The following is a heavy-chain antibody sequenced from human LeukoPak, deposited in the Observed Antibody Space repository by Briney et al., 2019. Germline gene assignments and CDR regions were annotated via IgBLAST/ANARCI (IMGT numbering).Heavy chain of an antibody. Sequence: GGSRSLSLAAPGFTFSSYARSWVGQAPGKGLEWVSAISGSGGSTYYADSVKGRFTISRDNSKNTLYLQMNSLRAEDTAVYYCASIAAVGYWGQGTLVTVSS. D-gene: IGHD6-13*01. CDR1: GFTFSSYA. J-gene: IGHJ4*02. CDR2: ISGSGGST. CDR3: ASIAAVGY. V-gene: IGHV3-23*01.